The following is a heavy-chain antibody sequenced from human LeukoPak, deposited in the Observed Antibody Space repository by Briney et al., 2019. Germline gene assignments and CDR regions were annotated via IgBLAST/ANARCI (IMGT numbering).Heavy chain of an antibody. CDR1: GDSITRYY. D-gene: IGHD2-2*01. V-gene: IGHV4-4*07. CDR3: ARGPCASTSCYDFPYYYMDV. Sequence: PSETLSLTCTVSGDSITRYYWSWIRQPAGKGLEWIGRFYDSGNTNYNPSLKSRVTMSVDTSKNQFSLDLRSVTAADTAVYYCARGPCASTSCYDFPYYYMDVSGKGTTVTVSS. CDR2: FYDSGNT. J-gene: IGHJ6*03.